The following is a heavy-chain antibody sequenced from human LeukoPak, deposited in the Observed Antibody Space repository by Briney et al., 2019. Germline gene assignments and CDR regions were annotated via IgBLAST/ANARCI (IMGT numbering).Heavy chain of an antibody. V-gene: IGHV4-59*01. J-gene: IGHJ6*02. Sequence: SETLSLAWTVSGGSISSYYCSWIRQPPGKGLEWIGYIYYSGSTNSNPSLKSRVTISVDTSKNQFSLKLSSVTAADTAVYYCARDRNYDSTYGMDVWGQGTTVTGSS. CDR2: IYYSGST. D-gene: IGHD3-22*01. CDR1: GGSISSYY. CDR3: ARDRNYDSTYGMDV.